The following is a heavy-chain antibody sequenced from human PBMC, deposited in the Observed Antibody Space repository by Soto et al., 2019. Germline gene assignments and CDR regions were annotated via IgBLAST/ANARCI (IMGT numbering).Heavy chain of an antibody. Sequence: EVQLLESGGGLVQPGGSLRLSCAASGFTFSNYAMSWVRQAPGKGLEWVSGIDHSGGSTFYADSVKGRFTISRDNSKNTLYLQMNSLRAEDTAVYYCANLYSSGGTEWFDPWGQGTLVTVSS. CDR2: IDHSGGST. CDR3: ANLYSSGGTEWFDP. CDR1: GFTFSNYA. V-gene: IGHV3-23*01. D-gene: IGHD6-19*01. J-gene: IGHJ5*02.